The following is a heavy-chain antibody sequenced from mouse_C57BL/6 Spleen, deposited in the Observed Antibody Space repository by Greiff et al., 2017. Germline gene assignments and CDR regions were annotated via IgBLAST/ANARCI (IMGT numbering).Heavy chain of an antibody. CDR3: ARGAGPAWFAY. CDR1: GYTFTDYN. V-gene: IGHV1-22*01. CDR2: INPNNGGT. D-gene: IGHD3-3*01. J-gene: IGHJ3*01. Sequence: VQLQQSGPELVKPGASVKMSCKASGYTFTDYNMHWVKQSHGKSLEWIGYINPNNGGTSYNQKFKGKATLTLNKSSSTAYMGLRSLTSEDSAVYYCARGAGPAWFAYWGQGTLVTVSA.